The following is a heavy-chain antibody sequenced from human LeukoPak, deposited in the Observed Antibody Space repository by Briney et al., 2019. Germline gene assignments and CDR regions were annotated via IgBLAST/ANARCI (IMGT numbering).Heavy chain of an antibody. J-gene: IGHJ4*02. V-gene: IGHV4-59*01. D-gene: IGHD2-2*01. CDR2: IYDSGNT. Sequence: SETLSLTCTVSGGSISSYYWSWIRQPPGKGLEWIGYIYDSGNTNYNPSLKSRVTISVDTSKNQFSLKLSSVTAADTAVYYCARLSTTRLTYYFDYWGQGILVTVSS. CDR1: GGSISSYY. CDR3: ARLSTTRLTYYFDY.